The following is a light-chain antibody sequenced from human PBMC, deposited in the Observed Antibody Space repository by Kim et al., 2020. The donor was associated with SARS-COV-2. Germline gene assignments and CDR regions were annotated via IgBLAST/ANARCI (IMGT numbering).Light chain of an antibody. CDR3: QSYDTSLSGLV. J-gene: IGLJ3*02. CDR1: SSNSGTPYD. Sequence: QRVTISCTGSSSNSGTPYDVHWYQYIPGTAPTLLIHGNNNRPSGVPDRFSGSKSGTSASLAITGLQSEDEAVYYCQSYDTSLSGLVFGGGTKVTVL. V-gene: IGLV1-40*01. CDR2: GNN.